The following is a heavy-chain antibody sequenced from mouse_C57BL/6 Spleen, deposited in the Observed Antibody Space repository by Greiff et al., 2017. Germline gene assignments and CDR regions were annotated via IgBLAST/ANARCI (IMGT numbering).Heavy chain of an antibody. CDR1: GFTFSNYW. Sequence: EVQVVESGGGLVQPGGSMKLSCVASGFTFSNYWMNWVRQSPEKGLEWVAQIRLKSDNYATHYAESVKGRFTISRDDSKSSVYLQMNNLRAEDTGIYYCTYYDYDAMDYWGQGTSVTVSS. CDR2: IRLKSDNYAT. D-gene: IGHD2-1*01. J-gene: IGHJ4*01. V-gene: IGHV6-3*01. CDR3: TYYDYDAMDY.